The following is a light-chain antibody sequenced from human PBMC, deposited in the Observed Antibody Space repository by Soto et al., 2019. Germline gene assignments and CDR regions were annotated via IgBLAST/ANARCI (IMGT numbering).Light chain of an antibody. J-gene: IGKJ3*01. CDR1: LSVGSN. Sequence: ETVMTKSPATLSVSPGERATLSCRASLSVGSNLAWYQQRPGQAPRLLIYGASTSATGIPVRFSGSVSGTEFTLTISSLQSEEFGFYYCQQYNKWPLFTFGPGTRVD. CDR2: GAS. CDR3: QQYNKWPLFT. V-gene: IGKV3-15*01.